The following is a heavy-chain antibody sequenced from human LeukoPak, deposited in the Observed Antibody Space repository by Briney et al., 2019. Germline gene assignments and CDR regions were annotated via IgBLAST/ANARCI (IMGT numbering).Heavy chain of an antibody. V-gene: IGHV4-31*03. J-gene: IGHJ4*02. CDR2: TYYSGST. Sequence: ASETLSLTCTVSGGSISSGGYYWSWIRQHPGKGLEWIGYTYYSGSTYYNPSLKSRVTISVDTSKNQFSLKLSSVTAADTAVYYCASDYCSGGSCQFDYWGQGTLVTVSS. CDR1: GGSISSGGYY. CDR3: ASDYCSGGSCQFDY. D-gene: IGHD2-15*01.